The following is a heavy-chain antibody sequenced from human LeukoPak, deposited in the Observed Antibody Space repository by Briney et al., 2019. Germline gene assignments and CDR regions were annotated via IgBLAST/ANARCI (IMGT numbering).Heavy chain of an antibody. CDR3: GVVAAIMRYYYYYYMDV. CDR2: IYYSGST. J-gene: IGHJ6*03. CDR1: GGSISSSSYY. D-gene: IGHD2-15*01. Sequence: SETLSLTCTVSGGSISSSSYYWGWIRQPPGKGLEWIGSIYYSGSTYYNPSLKSRVTISVDTSKNQFSLKLSSVTAADTAVYYCGVVAAIMRYYYYYYMDVWGKGTTVTVSS. V-gene: IGHV4-39*01.